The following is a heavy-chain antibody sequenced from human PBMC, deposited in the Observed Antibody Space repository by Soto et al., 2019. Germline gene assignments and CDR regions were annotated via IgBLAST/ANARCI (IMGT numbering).Heavy chain of an antibody. D-gene: IGHD3-3*01. CDR2: INPSGGST. CDR3: ARDQGKRVLRFLEWSSQYYYGMDV. Sequence: GASVKVSCKASGYTFTSYYMHWVRQAPGQGREWMGIINPSGGSTSYAQKFQGRVTITRDTSTSTVYMEMSSLRSEDTAVYYCARDQGKRVLRFLEWSSQYYYGMDVWGQGTTVTVSS. J-gene: IGHJ6*02. CDR1: GYTFTSYY. V-gene: IGHV1-46*01.